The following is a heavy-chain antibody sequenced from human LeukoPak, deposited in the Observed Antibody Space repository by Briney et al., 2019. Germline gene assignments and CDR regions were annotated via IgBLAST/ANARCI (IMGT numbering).Heavy chain of an antibody. CDR2: IIPIFGTA. D-gene: IGHD6-13*01. V-gene: IGHV1-69*05. J-gene: IGHJ4*02. CDR3: ARHMGIAAPFDY. Sequence: SVKVSCKASGGTFISYAISWVRQAPGQGLEWMGGIIPIFGTANYAQKFQGRVTITTDESTSTAYMELNSLRSEDTAVYYCARHMGIAAPFDYWGQGTLVTVSS. CDR1: GGTFISYA.